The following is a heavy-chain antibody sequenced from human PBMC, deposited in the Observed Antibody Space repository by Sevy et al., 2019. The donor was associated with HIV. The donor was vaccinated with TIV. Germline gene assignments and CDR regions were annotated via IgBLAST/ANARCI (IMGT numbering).Heavy chain of an antibody. CDR3: TRGYYYDSSGYSDY. V-gene: IGHV3-49*03. D-gene: IGHD3-22*01. Sequence: GGSLRLSCTGSGFTFGDYAMSWFRQAPGMGLEGVGFIRSKDYGGATEYAASVKGRFTISRDDSKSIADLQMNSLKTEDTAVYYCTRGYYYDSSGYSDYWGQGTLVTVSS. J-gene: IGHJ4*02. CDR2: IRSKDYGGAT. CDR1: GFTFGDYA.